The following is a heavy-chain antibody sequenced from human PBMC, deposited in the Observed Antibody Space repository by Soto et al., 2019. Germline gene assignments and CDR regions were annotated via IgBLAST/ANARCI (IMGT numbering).Heavy chain of an antibody. D-gene: IGHD1-26*01. J-gene: IGHJ3*02. CDR3: ARDFVHIGLYSGSYSDAFDI. CDR1: GGTFSSYA. Sequence: QVQLVQSGAEVKKPGSSVKVSCKASGGTFSSYAISWVRQAPGQGLEWMGGIIPIFGTANYAQKFQGRVTITADESTSTAYMELSSLRSEDTAVYYCARDFVHIGLYSGSYSDAFDIWGQGTMVTVSS. CDR2: IIPIFGTA. V-gene: IGHV1-69*01.